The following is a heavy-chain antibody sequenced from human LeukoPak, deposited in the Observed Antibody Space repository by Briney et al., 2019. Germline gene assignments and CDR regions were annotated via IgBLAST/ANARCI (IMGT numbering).Heavy chain of an antibody. CDR1: GGTFIIYA. CDR2: IIPIFGTA. Sequence: SVKDSCKASGGTFIIYAISWVRQAPGQGLEWMGGIIPIFGTANYAQKFQGRVTITADESTSTAYMELSSLRSEDTAVYYCARGTWQQLVDYWGQGTLVTVSS. CDR3: ARGTWQQLVDY. D-gene: IGHD6-13*01. J-gene: IGHJ4*02. V-gene: IGHV1-69*01.